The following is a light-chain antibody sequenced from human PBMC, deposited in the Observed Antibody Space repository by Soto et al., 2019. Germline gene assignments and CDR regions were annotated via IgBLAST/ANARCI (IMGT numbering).Light chain of an antibody. Sequence: EIVLTQSPDTLSLSPGERATLSCRASQSVGSNYLAWYQQKPGQAPRLLMYDASGRASGIPDRFSGSGSGTDFTLTISRLEPEDFAVYYCQRYNNWPLTFGGGTKVESK. CDR1: QSVGSNY. CDR3: QRYNNWPLT. J-gene: IGKJ4*01. V-gene: IGKV3D-20*02. CDR2: DAS.